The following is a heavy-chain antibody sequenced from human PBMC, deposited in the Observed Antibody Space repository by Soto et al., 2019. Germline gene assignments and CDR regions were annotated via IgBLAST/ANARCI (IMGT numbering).Heavy chain of an antibody. CDR1: GYTLTELS. J-gene: IGHJ4*02. V-gene: IGHV1-24*01. CDR3: ATWEPLGYGHYKFAY. Sequence: GASVKVSCKVSGYTLTELSMHWVRQAPGKGLEWMGGFDPEDGEAIYAQKFQGRVTMTEDTSTDTAYMELSSLRSEDTAVYYCATWEPLGYGHYKFAYWGQGTLVTVSS. D-gene: IGHD4-17*01. CDR2: FDPEDGEA.